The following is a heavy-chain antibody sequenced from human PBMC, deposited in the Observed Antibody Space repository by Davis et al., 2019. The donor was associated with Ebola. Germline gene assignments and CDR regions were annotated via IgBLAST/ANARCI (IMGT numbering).Heavy chain of an antibody. D-gene: IGHD3-22*01. Sequence: MPSETLSLTCAVSGGSISSYYWSWIRQPPGKGLEWIGYIYYSGSTNYNPSLKSRVTISVDTSKNQFSLKLSSVTAADTAVYYCARRKVYYDSSGYWHGAFDIWGQGTMVTVSS. CDR2: IYYSGST. J-gene: IGHJ3*02. CDR1: GGSISSYY. CDR3: ARRKVYYDSSGYWHGAFDI. V-gene: IGHV4-59*08.